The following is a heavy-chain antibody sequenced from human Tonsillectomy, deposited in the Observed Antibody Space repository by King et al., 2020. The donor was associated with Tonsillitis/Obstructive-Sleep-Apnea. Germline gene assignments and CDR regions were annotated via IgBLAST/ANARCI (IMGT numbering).Heavy chain of an antibody. CDR1: GFTFSNYG. Sequence: VQLVESGGGVVQPGRCLRLSCAASGFTFSNYGIHWVRQAPGKGLEWVAVVWFDGSNKSYADSVKGRFTISRVNSKNTLCLQMNSLRAEDTAVYYCARDGFNAFDIWGQGTMVTVSS. V-gene: IGHV3-33*01. J-gene: IGHJ3*02. CDR3: ARDGFNAFDI. CDR2: VWFDGSNK.